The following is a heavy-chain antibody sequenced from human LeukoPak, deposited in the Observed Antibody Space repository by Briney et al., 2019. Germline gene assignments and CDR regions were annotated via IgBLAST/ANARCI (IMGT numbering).Heavy chain of an antibody. J-gene: IGHJ6*02. D-gene: IGHD4-17*01. Sequence: SETLSLTCAVSGGSISSSNWWSWVRQPPGKGLEWIGEIYHSGSTNYNPSLKSRATISVDKSKNQFSLKLSSVTAADTAVYYCARHDYGDFYYGMDVWGQGTTVTVSS. CDR2: IYHSGST. V-gene: IGHV4-4*02. CDR1: GGSISSSNW. CDR3: ARHDYGDFYYGMDV.